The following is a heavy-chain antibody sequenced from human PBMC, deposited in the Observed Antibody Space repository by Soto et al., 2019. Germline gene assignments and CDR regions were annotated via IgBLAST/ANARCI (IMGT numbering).Heavy chain of an antibody. V-gene: IGHV3-21*04. J-gene: IGHJ4*02. CDR3: ANNIQGY. Sequence: PWGSLRLSCAASGFTFISYSMNLVRQAPVKWLEWVSSISSSSSYIYYADSVKGRFTISRDNSKNTLYLQMNSLRAEDTAVYYCANNIQGYWGQGTLVTVSS. CDR1: GFTFISYS. D-gene: IGHD2-15*01. CDR2: ISSSSSYI.